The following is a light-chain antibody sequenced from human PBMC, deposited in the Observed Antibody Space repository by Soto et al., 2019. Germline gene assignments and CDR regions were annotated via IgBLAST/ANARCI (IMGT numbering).Light chain of an antibody. CDR2: DVT. J-gene: IGLJ1*01. Sequence: QSALTQHASVSGSPGQSITISCTGTSSDIGGYKYVSWYQQKPDKAPKLMIYDVTYRPSGVSDRFSGSKSGNTASLTISGLQAEEEADYYCSSYTSVNTHVFGTGTKVTVL. V-gene: IGLV2-14*01. CDR3: SSYTSVNTHV. CDR1: SSDIGGYKY.